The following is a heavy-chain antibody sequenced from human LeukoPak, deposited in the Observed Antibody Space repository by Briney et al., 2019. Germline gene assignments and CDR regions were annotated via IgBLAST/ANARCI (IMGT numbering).Heavy chain of an antibody. CDR3: ARGTYGPLGY. V-gene: IGHV4-59*01. CDR1: GGSISSYY. Sequence: SETLSLTCTVSGGSISSYYWSWIRQPPGKGLEWIGYIYYSGSTNYNPSLKSRVTISVDTSKNQFSLKLSSVTAADTAVYYCARGTYGPLGYWGQGTLVTVSS. CDR2: IYYSGST. J-gene: IGHJ4*02. D-gene: IGHD2-8*01.